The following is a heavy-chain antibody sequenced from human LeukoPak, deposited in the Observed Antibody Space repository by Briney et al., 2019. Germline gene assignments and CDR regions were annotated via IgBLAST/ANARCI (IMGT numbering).Heavy chain of an antibody. Sequence: PSETLSLTCTVSGGSISSYYWSWIRQPPGKGLEWIGYIYYSGSTNYNPSLKCRVTISVDTSKNQFSLKLSSVTAADTAVYYYARITLDILTGYYYFDYWGQGTLVTVSS. CDR2: IYYSGST. D-gene: IGHD3-9*01. CDR1: GGSISSYY. CDR3: ARITLDILTGYYYFDY. J-gene: IGHJ4*02. V-gene: IGHV4-59*01.